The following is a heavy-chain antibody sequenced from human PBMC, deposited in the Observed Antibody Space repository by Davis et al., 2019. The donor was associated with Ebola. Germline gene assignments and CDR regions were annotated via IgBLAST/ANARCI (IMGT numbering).Heavy chain of an antibody. V-gene: IGHV3-7*01. D-gene: IGHD2-2*02. CDR1: GFTFSSYW. Sequence: GESLKISCAASGFTFSSYWMSWVRQAPGKGLEWVANIKQDGSEKYYVDSVKGRFTISRDNAKNSLYLQMNSLRADDTAVYYCARALLDCSSSTCYTYYYGMDVWGQGTTVTVSS. CDR2: IKQDGSEK. CDR3: ARALLDCSSSTCYTYYYGMDV. J-gene: IGHJ6*02.